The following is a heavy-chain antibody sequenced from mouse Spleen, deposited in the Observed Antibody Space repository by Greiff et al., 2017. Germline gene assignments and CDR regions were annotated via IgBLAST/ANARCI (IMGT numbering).Heavy chain of an antibody. CDR3: AIDGYYAWFAY. CDR2: IYPSDSET. D-gene: IGHD2-3*01. CDR1: GYTFTSYW. V-gene: IGHV1-61*01. Sequence: QVQLQQPGAELVRPGSSVKLSCKASGYTFTSYWMDWVKQRPGQGLEWIGNIYPSDSETHYNQKFKGKATLTVDKSSSTAYMQLSSLTSEDSAVYYCAIDGYYAWFAYWGQGTLVTVSA. J-gene: IGHJ3*01.